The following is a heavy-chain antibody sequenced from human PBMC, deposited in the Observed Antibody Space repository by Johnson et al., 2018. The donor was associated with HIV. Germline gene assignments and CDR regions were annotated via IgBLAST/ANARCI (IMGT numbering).Heavy chain of an antibody. CDR3: TTGLTIFGVVFLDAFDT. CDR1: GFTFDDYA. D-gene: IGHD3-3*01. J-gene: IGHJ3*02. Sequence: VQLVESGGGVVQPGRSLRLSCAASGFTFDDYAMHWVRQAPGKGLEWVSGISWNSGSIGYADSVNGRFTISRDNAKNSLYLQMNSLKNEDTAMYYCTTGLTIFGVVFLDAFDTWGQGTMVIVSS. CDR2: ISWNSGSI. V-gene: IGHV3-9*01.